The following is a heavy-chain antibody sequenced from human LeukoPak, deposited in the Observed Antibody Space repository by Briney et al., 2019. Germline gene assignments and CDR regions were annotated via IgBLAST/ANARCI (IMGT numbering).Heavy chain of an antibody. D-gene: IGHD3-10*01. CDR3: ARGGMVRGVIISLSYYYMDV. Sequence: RPGGSLRLSCAASGFTFSSYSMNWVRQAPGKGLEWVSYISSSSSTIYYADSVKGRFTISRDNAKSSLYLQMNSLRAEDTAVYYCARGGMVRGVIISLSYYYMDVWGKGTTVTISS. CDR1: GFTFSSYS. CDR2: ISSSSSTI. V-gene: IGHV3-48*01. J-gene: IGHJ6*03.